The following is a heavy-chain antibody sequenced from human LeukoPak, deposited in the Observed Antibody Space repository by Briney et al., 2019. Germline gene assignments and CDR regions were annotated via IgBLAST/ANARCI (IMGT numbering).Heavy chain of an antibody. V-gene: IGHV3-48*04. D-gene: IGHD6-6*01. J-gene: IGHJ4*02. Sequence: GGSLRLSCAASGFTFSSYSMNWVRQAPGKGLEWVSYISSRSVTIYYADSVKGRFTISRDNAKNSLYLEMNSLRAEDTAVYYCARATGGAARSFDYWGQGALVTVSS. CDR1: GFTFSSYS. CDR2: ISSRSVTI. CDR3: ARATGGAARSFDY.